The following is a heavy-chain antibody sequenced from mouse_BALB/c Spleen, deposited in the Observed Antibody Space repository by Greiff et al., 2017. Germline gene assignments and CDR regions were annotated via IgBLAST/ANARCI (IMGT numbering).Heavy chain of an antibody. CDR1: GYAFSSYW. CDR2: IYPGDGDT. CDR3: ARYYYGSRRYFDV. D-gene: IGHD1-1*01. V-gene: IGHV1-80*01. Sequence: VQLQQSGAELVRPGSSVKISCKASGYAFSSYWMNWVKQRPGQGLEWIGQIYPGDGDTNYNGKFKGKATLTADKSSSTAYMQLSSLTSEDSAVYFCARYYYGSRRYFDVWGAGTTVTVSS. J-gene: IGHJ1*01.